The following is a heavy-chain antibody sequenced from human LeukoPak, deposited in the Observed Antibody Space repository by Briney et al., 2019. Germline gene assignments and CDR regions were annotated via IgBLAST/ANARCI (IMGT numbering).Heavy chain of an antibody. Sequence: PSETLSLTCTVSGGSISSYYWSWIRQPRGKGLEWIGEIYHSGSTNYNPSLKSRVTISVDKSKNQFSLKLSSVTAADTAVYYCARVTAIPGDAFDIWGQGTMVTVSS. J-gene: IGHJ3*02. CDR3: ARVTAIPGDAFDI. D-gene: IGHD2-21*02. CDR2: IYHSGST. CDR1: GGSISSYY. V-gene: IGHV4-59*12.